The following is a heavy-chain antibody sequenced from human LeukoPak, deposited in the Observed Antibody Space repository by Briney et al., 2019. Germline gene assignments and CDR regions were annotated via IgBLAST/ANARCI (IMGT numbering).Heavy chain of an antibody. V-gene: IGHV3-7*05. J-gene: IGHJ4*02. CDR3: ATRALAGSPLYFDY. D-gene: IGHD6-19*01. CDR2: IKQDGSEK. Sequence: SGGSLRLSCAASGFTFSSYWMSWVRQAPGKGLEWVANIKQDGSEKYYVDSVTGRFTISRDNAKNSLYLQMNSLRAEDTAIYYCATRALAGSPLYFDYWGQGTLVTVSS. CDR1: GFTFSSYW.